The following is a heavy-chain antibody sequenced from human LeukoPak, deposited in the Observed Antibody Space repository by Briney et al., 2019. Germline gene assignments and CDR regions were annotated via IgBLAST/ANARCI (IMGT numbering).Heavy chain of an antibody. D-gene: IGHD3-22*01. CDR1: GYTFIGYY. J-gene: IGHJ1*01. CDR2: INPNSGGT. Sequence: ASVKVSCKASGYTFIGYYMHWVRQAPGQGLEWMGRINPNSGGTNYAQKFQGRVTMTRDTSISTAYMELSRLRSDDTAVYYCARGLVIYYDSSDQGAWGQGTLVTVSS. CDR3: ARGLVIYYDSSDQGA. V-gene: IGHV1-2*06.